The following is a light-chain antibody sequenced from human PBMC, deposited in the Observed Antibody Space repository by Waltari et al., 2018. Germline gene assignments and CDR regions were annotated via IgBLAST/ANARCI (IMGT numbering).Light chain of an antibody. CDR1: QSVFPTNNKNY. J-gene: IGKJ4*01. CDR3: QQYYSSPVT. Sequence: DVVMTHSPYPLAVSLVERPASACTSIQSVFPTNNKNYLSWDKQKPAQPPRLLFSWAFTRASGAPARFSGSGSGTDFTLAISSLQAEDVAIYVCQQYYSSPVTFGAGTKVEL. V-gene: IGKV4-1*01. CDR2: WAF.